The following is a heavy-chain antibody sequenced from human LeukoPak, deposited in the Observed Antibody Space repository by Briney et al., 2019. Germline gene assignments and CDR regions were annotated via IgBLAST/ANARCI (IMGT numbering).Heavy chain of an antibody. CDR2: ISSSNI. CDR3: AREGGFDY. Sequence: GGSLRLSCAASGFIFSTYSMSWVRQAPGKGLEWVSSISSSNIYYADSVRGRFTISRDNAKNSLCLQMNSLRADDTAVYYCAREGGFDYWGQGTLVTVSS. J-gene: IGHJ4*02. CDR1: GFIFSTYS. D-gene: IGHD3-16*01. V-gene: IGHV3-48*01.